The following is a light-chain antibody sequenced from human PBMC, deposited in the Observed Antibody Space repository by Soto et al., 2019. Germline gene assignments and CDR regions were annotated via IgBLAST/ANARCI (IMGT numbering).Light chain of an antibody. J-gene: IGLJ1*01. V-gene: IGLV2-14*01. Sequence: QSVLTQPASVSGSPGQSITISCTGTSSDVGGYNYVSWYQQHPGKAPKLMIYEVSNRPSGVSNRFSGSKSGNTASLTISGLQAGDEADYYCTSYTSISLYVFGTGTKV. CDR2: EVS. CDR1: SSDVGGYNY. CDR3: TSYTSISLYV.